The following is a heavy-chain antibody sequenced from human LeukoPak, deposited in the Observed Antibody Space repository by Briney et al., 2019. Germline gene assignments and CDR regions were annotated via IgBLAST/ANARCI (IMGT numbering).Heavy chain of an antibody. CDR2: ISTDGSTT. D-gene: IGHD4-17*01. CDR3: TRDRTTVTLFDY. V-gene: IGHV3-74*01. CDR1: RFTFNNYW. J-gene: IGHJ4*02. Sequence: GGSLRLPCAASRFTFNNYWIHWVRQTPGKGLVWISAISTDGSTTRYADSVKGRITISRDNAKNTVYLQMNNLRGEDTAVYYCTRDRTTVTLFDYWGQGTLVTVSS.